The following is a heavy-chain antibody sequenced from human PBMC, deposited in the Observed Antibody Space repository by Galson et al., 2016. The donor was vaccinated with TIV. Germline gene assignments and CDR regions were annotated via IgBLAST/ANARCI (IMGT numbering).Heavy chain of an antibody. V-gene: IGHV2-70*11. J-gene: IGHJ4*02. CDR2: IDWDDDK. Sequence: PALVKPTQTLTLTCTFSGFSLNTDGMCVNWIRQPPGKALEWLARIDWDDDKSYTSSLKTRLTISKDTSKNQVVLRMTNMDPVDTATYYCARISGYYDHSGHFIPRSFDYWGQGT. D-gene: IGHD3-22*01. CDR3: ARISGYYDHSGHFIPRSFDY. CDR1: GFSLNTDGMC.